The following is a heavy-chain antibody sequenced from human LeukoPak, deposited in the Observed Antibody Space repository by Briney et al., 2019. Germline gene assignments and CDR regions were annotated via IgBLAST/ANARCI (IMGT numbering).Heavy chain of an antibody. CDR1: GYISSSYW. CDR2: IYPGGSET. J-gene: IGHJ4*02. V-gene: IGHV5-51*01. CDR3: ARASRDGYNQNFDH. Sequence: GESLKISCKGLGYISSSYWNAWVRQRPGKGLEWMGIIYPGGSETRYDPSFQGQVTISADSSTSTAYLQWSSLRASDTAMYYCARASRDGYNQNFDHWGQGTLVTVSS. D-gene: IGHD5-24*01.